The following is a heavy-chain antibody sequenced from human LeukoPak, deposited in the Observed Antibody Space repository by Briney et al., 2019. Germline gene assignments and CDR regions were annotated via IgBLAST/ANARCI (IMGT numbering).Heavy chain of an antibody. Sequence: SETLSLTCTVSGGSISSYYWRWIRQPPGKGLDWSGYIYYSGTTNYNPSLKSRVTISLDTSKKQLSLKLSSVTAADTAVYYCARVSCTSTSCPGWIDPWGQGTLVTVSS. J-gene: IGHJ5*02. V-gene: IGHV4-59*01. D-gene: IGHD2-2*01. CDR1: GGSISSYY. CDR3: ARVSCTSTSCPGWIDP. CDR2: IYYSGTT.